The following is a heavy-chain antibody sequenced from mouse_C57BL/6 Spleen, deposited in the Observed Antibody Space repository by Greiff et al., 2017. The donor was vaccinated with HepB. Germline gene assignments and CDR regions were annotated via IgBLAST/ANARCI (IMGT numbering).Heavy chain of an antibody. D-gene: IGHD2-3*01. J-gene: IGHJ2*01. CDR2: IHPNSGST. CDR1: GYTFTSYW. V-gene: IGHV1-64*01. Sequence: VKLQQPGAELVKPGASVKLSCKASGYTFTSYWMHWVKQRPGQGLEWIGMIHPNSGSTNYNEKFKSKATLTVDKSSSTAYMQLSSLTSEDSAVYYCARPIYDGYYDYFDYWGQGTTLTVSS. CDR3: ARPIYDGYYDYFDY.